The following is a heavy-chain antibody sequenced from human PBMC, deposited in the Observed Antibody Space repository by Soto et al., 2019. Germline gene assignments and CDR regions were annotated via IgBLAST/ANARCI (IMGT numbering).Heavy chain of an antibody. Sequence: ASVKVSCKASGYTFTGYYMHWVRQAPGQGLEWMGWINPNSGGTNYAQKFQGRVTMTRDTSISTAYMELSRLRSDDTAVYYCARDSYSSGWYSDYWGQGTLVTVS. D-gene: IGHD6-19*01. V-gene: IGHV1-2*02. CDR3: ARDSYSSGWYSDY. CDR1: GYTFTGYY. CDR2: INPNSGGT. J-gene: IGHJ4*02.